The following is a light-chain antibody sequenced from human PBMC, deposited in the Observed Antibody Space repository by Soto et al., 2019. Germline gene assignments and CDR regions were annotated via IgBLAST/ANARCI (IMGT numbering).Light chain of an antibody. CDR2: LTS. Sequence: DILMTQSPLSIHVTPGDPASISFSSSQSLLQTNGYTYLDWYLQKPGQSPQLLIYLTSIRASGVPDRFSGSGSGTEFTLKISKVEAEDVGVYYCMQSLQTPPWTFGPGTKVDI. CDR1: QSLLQTNGYTY. V-gene: IGKV2-28*01. J-gene: IGKJ1*01. CDR3: MQSLQTPPWT.